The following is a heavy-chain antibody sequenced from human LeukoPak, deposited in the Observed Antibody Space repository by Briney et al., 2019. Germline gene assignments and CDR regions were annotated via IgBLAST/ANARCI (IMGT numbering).Heavy chain of an antibody. D-gene: IGHD5-18*01. CDR2: IYTSGST. J-gene: IGHJ3*02. CDR3: ARVVDTAMVPRPRVFDI. V-gene: IGHV4-4*07. Sequence: SETLSLTCTVSGGSISSYYWSWIRQPAGKGLEWIGRIYTSGSTNYNPSLKSRVTMSVDTSKNQFSLKLSSVTAADTAVYYCARVVDTAMVPRPRVFDIWGQGTMVTVSS. CDR1: GGSISSYY.